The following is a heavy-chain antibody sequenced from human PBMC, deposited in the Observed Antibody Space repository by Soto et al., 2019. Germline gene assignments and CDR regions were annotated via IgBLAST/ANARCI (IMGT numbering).Heavy chain of an antibody. V-gene: IGHV1-69*06. CDR1: GGTFSSYA. CDR2: FIPICGTA. D-gene: IGHD6-13*01. Sequence: SVKVSCKASGGTFSSYAISWVRQAPGQGLEWMGRFIPICGTANYAQKFQGRVTLTVDTSTRTVYMELSSLRFDDTAVYYCARDLAAGDYWGQGTLVTVSS. CDR3: ARDLAAGDY. J-gene: IGHJ4*02.